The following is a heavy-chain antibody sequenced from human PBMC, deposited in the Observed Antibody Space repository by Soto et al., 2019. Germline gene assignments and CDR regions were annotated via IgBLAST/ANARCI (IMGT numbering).Heavy chain of an antibody. Sequence: ASVKVSCKASGGTFSSYAISWVRQTTGQGLEWMGWMNPNSGHTNYAQKFLGRVTMTRDTSISTAYMELTNLRSEDTAIYYCASDMSTTWGQGTLVTVSS. J-gene: IGHJ4*02. CDR1: GGTFSSYA. CDR3: ASDMSTT. D-gene: IGHD3-16*01. CDR2: MNPNSGHT. V-gene: IGHV1-8*02.